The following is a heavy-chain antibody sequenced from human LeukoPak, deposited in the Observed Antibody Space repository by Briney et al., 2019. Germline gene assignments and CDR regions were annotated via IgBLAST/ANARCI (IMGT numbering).Heavy chain of an antibody. V-gene: IGHV3-7*01. Sequence: GGSLRLSCAASGFTFSSYWMSWVRQAPGKGLEWVANIKQDGSEKYYVDSVKGRFTISRDNAKNSLYLQMNSLRAEDTAVYYCASDGYNRVFYYYGMDVWGQGTTVTVSS. CDR2: IKQDGSEK. J-gene: IGHJ6*02. CDR1: GFTFSSYW. CDR3: ASDGYNRVFYYYGMDV. D-gene: IGHD5-24*01.